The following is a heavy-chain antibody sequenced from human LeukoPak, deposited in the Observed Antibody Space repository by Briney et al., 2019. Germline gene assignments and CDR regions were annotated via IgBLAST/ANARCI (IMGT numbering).Heavy chain of an antibody. CDR2: ISVYNGNT. J-gene: IGHJ4*02. D-gene: IGHD6-19*01. Sequence: ASVKVSCKASGYIFTSYGISWVRQAPGQGLEWMGWISVYNGNTNYAQNLQGRVTMTTDTSTGTAYMELRSLRYDDTAVYYCAREGIAVAGSFDYWGQGTLVTVSS. CDR1: GYIFTSYG. CDR3: AREGIAVAGSFDY. V-gene: IGHV1-18*04.